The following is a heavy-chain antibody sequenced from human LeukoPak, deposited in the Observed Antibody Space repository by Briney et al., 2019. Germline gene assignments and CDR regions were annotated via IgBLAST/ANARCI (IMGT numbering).Heavy chain of an antibody. V-gene: IGHV4-59*01. CDR1: GGSISSYY. J-gene: IGHJ5*02. Sequence: PSESLSLTCTVSGGSISSYYWGWIRQPPGKGLEWIGCIYYSGSTNYNPSLKSRVTISVDTSNNQFSLKLSSVTAADTAVYYCARGYSPLNNWFDPWGQGTLVTVSS. CDR3: ARGYSPLNNWFDP. D-gene: IGHD5-18*01. CDR2: IYYSGST.